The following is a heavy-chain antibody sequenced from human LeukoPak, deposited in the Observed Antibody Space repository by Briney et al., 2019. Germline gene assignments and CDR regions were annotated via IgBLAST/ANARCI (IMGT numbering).Heavy chain of an antibody. Sequence: GGSLRLSCAASGFTFSDYYMSWIRQAPGKGLEWVSYISSSGSTIYYADSVKGRFTISRDNAKNSLYLQMNSLRAEDTAVYYCARRYSSSWYSYYYYYMDVWGKGTTVTVSS. D-gene: IGHD6-13*01. CDR2: ISSSGSTI. V-gene: IGHV3-11*04. CDR1: GFTFSDYY. CDR3: ARRYSSSWYSYYYYYMDV. J-gene: IGHJ6*03.